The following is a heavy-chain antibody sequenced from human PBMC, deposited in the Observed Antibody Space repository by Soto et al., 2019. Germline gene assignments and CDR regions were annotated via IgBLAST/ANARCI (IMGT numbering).Heavy chain of an antibody. Sequence: PSETLSLTCAVYGGSFSGYYWSWIRQPPGKGLEWIGEINHSGSTNYNPSLKSRVTISVDTSKNQFSLKLSSVTAADTAVYYCAGLGSGSYWELDYWGQGTLVT. CDR2: INHSGST. J-gene: IGHJ4*02. D-gene: IGHD3-10*01. CDR3: AGLGSGSYWELDY. CDR1: GGSFSGYY. V-gene: IGHV4-34*01.